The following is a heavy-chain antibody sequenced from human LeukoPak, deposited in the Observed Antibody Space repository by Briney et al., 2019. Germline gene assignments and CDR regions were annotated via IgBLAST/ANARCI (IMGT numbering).Heavy chain of an antibody. CDR2: ISYDGSNK. J-gene: IGHJ4*02. CDR1: GFTFSSYG. Sequence: GGSLRLSCAACGFTFSSYGMQGVRQAPGKGVEGVAVISYDGSNKYYADSVKGRFTISRDTSKNTLYLQMNSLRAEDTAVYYCAKGQMGPYYFDYWGQGTLVTVSS. V-gene: IGHV3-30*18. CDR3: AKGQMGPYYFDY. D-gene: IGHD2-8*01.